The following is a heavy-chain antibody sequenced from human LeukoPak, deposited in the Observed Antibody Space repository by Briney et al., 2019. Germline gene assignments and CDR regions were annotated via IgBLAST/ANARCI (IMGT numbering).Heavy chain of an antibody. CDR2: IRSKAYGGTT. D-gene: IGHD2-2*01. CDR1: GFTFGDYA. Sequence: PGGSLRLSCTASGFTFGDYAMSWVRQAPGKGLEWVGFIRSKAYGGTTEYAASVKGRFTISRDDSKSIAYLQMNSLRAEDTATYYCARGTSCSGNSCYFQRHNNYAMDVWGQGTTVTVSS. V-gene: IGHV3-49*04. CDR3: ARGTSCSGNSCYFQRHNNYAMDV. J-gene: IGHJ6*02.